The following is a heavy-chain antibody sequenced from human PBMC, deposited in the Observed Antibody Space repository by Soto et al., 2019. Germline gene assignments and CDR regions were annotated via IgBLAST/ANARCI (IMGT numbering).Heavy chain of an antibody. V-gene: IGHV4-61*08. CDR3: ARKQSGTMSES. Sequence: PSETLSLTCTVSVGSISSGGYYWSWIRQHPGKGLEWIGYIYYSGSTSYNPSLKSRVTISVDTSKNQFSLKLSSVTAADTAMYFCARKQSGTMSESWGPGTLVTVSS. D-gene: IGHD1-1*01. CDR1: VGSISSGGYY. J-gene: IGHJ4*02. CDR2: IYYSGST.